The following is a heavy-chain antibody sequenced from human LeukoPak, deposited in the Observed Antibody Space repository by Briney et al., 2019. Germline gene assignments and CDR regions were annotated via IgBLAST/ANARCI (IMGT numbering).Heavy chain of an antibody. CDR3: ARDPARVTMVRGVIITSDY. D-gene: IGHD3-10*01. Sequence: GGSLRLSCAASGFTFSSYWMSWVRQAPGKVLEWVANIKQDGSEKYYVDSVKGRFTISRDNAKNSLYLQMNSLRAEDTAVYYCARDPARVTMVRGVIITSDYWGQGTLVTVSS. CDR2: IKQDGSEK. J-gene: IGHJ4*02. V-gene: IGHV3-7*01. CDR1: GFTFSSYW.